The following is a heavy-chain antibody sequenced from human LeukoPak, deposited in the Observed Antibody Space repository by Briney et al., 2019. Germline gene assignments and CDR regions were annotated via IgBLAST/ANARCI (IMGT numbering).Heavy chain of an antibody. CDR1: GYTFTGYY. CDR2: INPNSGGT. Sequence: GASVKVSCKASGYTFTGYYMHWVRQAPGQGLEWMGWINPNSGGTNYAQKFQGRVTMTRDTSISTAYMELSRLRSDDTAVYYCARARSSRDDILTAHNWGQGTLVTVSS. D-gene: IGHD3-9*01. V-gene: IGHV1-2*02. J-gene: IGHJ4*02. CDR3: ARARSSRDDILTAHN.